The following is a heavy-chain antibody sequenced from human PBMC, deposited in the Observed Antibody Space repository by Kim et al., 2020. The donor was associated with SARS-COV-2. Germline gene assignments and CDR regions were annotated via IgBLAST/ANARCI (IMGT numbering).Heavy chain of an antibody. Sequence: YDGSNKYYADSMKARFTITRNNSKNMLCLQMNGLGAEDTAVYYCADFESWGQGTLVTVSS. CDR2: YDGSNK. CDR3: ADFES. V-gene: IGHV3-33*04. J-gene: IGHJ4*02.